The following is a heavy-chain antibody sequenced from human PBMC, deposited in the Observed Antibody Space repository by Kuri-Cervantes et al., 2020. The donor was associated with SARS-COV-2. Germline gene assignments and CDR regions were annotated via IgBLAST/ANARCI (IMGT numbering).Heavy chain of an antibody. CDR3: AKDIGLGMEIDY. D-gene: IGHD7-27*01. V-gene: IGHV3-43D*03. J-gene: IGHJ4*02. Sequence: GESLKISCAASGFTFDDYAMHWVRQAPGKGLEWVSLISWGGGSTYYADSVKGRFTISRDNSKNSLYLQMNSLRAEDTALYYCAKDIGLGMEIDYWGQGTLVTVSS. CDR1: GFTFDDYA. CDR2: ISWGGGST.